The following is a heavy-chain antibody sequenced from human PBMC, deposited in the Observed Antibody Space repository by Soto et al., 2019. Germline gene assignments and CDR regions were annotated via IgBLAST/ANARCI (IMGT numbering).Heavy chain of an antibody. V-gene: IGHV4-39*01. CDR1: GGSISSSSYY. D-gene: IGHD3-9*01. CDR3: ARRASYDILTGYYHFDY. Sequence: QLQLQESGPGLVKPSETLSLTCSVSGGSISSSSYYWGWIRQPPGKGLEWIGNIYYSGSTYYNPSLKSRVTISVDTCKNQFSLKLSSVTAADTAVYYCARRASYDILTGYYHFDYWGQGTLVTVSS. J-gene: IGHJ4*02. CDR2: IYYSGST.